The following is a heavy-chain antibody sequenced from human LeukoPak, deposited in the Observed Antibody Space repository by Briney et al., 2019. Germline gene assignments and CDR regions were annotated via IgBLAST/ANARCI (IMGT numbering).Heavy chain of an antibody. J-gene: IGHJ4*02. CDR3: ARVETYSSGFAETKLDY. D-gene: IGHD6-19*01. V-gene: IGHV4-39*07. Sequence: PSETLSLTCTVSGGSISTSNYYWGWIRQPPGKGLEWIGSIYHSGSTYYNPSLKSRVTISVDTSKNQFSLKLSSVTAADTAVYYCARVETYSSGFAETKLDYWGQGTLVTVSS. CDR1: GGSISTSNYY. CDR2: IYHSGST.